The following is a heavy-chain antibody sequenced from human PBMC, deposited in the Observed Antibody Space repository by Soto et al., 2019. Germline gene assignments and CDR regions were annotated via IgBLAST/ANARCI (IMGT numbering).Heavy chain of an antibody. CDR3: ARGGSSWYNYYYYGMDV. CDR1: GYTFTSYD. CDR2: MNPNSGNT. D-gene: IGHD6-13*01. Sequence: ASVKVSCKASGYTFTSYDINWVRQATGQGLEWMGWMNPNSGNTGHAQKFQGRVTMTRNTSISTAYMELSSLRSEDTAVYYCARGGSSWYNYYYYGMDVWGQGTTVTVSS. V-gene: IGHV1-8*01. J-gene: IGHJ6*02.